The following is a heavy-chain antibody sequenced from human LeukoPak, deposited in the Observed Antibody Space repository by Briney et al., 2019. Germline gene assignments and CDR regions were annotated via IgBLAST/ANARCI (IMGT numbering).Heavy chain of an antibody. J-gene: IGHJ4*02. Sequence: GGSLRLSCAASGFTFSSYAMSWVRQAPGKGLEWVSVIYRDGSAYYADSVKGRFTLSRLNSKNTLYLQMNSLRTEDTAMYYCARDDSSGYFRLWGQGTLVTVSS. CDR3: ARDDSSGYFRL. V-gene: IGHV3-53*04. CDR2: IYRDGSA. CDR1: GFTFSSYA. D-gene: IGHD3-22*01.